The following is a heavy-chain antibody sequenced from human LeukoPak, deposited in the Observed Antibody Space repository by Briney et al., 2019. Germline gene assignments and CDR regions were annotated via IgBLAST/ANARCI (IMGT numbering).Heavy chain of an antibody. D-gene: IGHD6-6*01. CDR2: ISSSGSDI. CDR1: GFTFSNYE. Sequence: PGGSLRLSCAASGFTFSNYEMHWVRQAPGKGLEWVSYISSSGSDIYYADSVKGRFTISRDNAENSLYLHMNSLRAEDTAVYYCARGGEQLVGYYYMDVWGKGTTVTVSS. CDR3: ARGGEQLVGYYYMDV. J-gene: IGHJ6*03. V-gene: IGHV3-48*03.